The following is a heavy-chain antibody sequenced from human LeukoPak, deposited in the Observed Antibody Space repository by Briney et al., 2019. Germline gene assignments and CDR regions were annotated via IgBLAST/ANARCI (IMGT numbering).Heavy chain of an antibody. CDR1: GFTFSSYS. J-gene: IGHJ4*02. CDR2: ISSSSSYI. D-gene: IGHD2-21*02. Sequence: GGSLRLSCAASGFTFSSYSMNWVRQAPGKGLEWVSSISSSSSYIYYADSVKGRFTISRDNAKNSLYLQMNSLRAEDTAFYYCARDPHTYCGGDCYSDYCGQGTLVTVSS. CDR3: ARDPHTYCGGDCYSDY. V-gene: IGHV3-21*04.